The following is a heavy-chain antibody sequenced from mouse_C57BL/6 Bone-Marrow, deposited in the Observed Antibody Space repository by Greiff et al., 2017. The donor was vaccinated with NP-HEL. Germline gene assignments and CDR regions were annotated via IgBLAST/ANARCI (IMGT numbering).Heavy chain of an antibody. CDR1: GFNIKDYY. J-gene: IGHJ3*01. CDR2: IDPEDGDT. V-gene: IGHV14-1*01. D-gene: IGHD1-1*01. CDR3: TTAKYDGSSPFAY. Sequence: EVQLQESGAELVRPGASVKLSCTASGFNIKDYYMHWVKQRPEQGLEWIGRIDPEDGDTEYAPKFQGKATMTADTSSNTAYLQLSSLTSEDTAVYYCTTAKYDGSSPFAYWGQGTLVTVSA.